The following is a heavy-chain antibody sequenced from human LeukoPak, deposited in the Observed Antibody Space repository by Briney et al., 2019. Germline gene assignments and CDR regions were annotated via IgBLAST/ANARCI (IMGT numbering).Heavy chain of an antibody. J-gene: IGHJ5*02. D-gene: IGHD6-19*01. CDR1: GFTFSSYG. Sequence: GRSLRLSCAAPGFTFSSYGMHWVRQAPGKGLEWVAVISYDGSNKYYADSVKGRFTISRDNSKNTLYLQMNSLRAEDTAVYYCAKAGYSSGWLPFDPWGQGTLVTVSS. CDR2: ISYDGSNK. CDR3: AKAGYSSGWLPFDP. V-gene: IGHV3-30*18.